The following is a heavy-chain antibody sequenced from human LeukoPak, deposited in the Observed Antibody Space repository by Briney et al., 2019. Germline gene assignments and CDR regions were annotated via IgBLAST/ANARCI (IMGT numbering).Heavy chain of an antibody. CDR1: GFTFGDYA. CDR2: IRRKAYGGTT. CDR3: TREGRYCSGGSCYSGGNKFFDY. D-gene: IGHD2-15*01. Sequence: GGSLRLSCTASGFTFGDYAMSWVRQAPGKGLEWVGFIRRKAYGGTTEYAASVKGRFAISRDDSKSIAYLQMNSLKTEDTAVYYCTREGRYCSGGSCYSGGNKFFDYWGQGTLVTVSS. J-gene: IGHJ4*02. V-gene: IGHV3-49*04.